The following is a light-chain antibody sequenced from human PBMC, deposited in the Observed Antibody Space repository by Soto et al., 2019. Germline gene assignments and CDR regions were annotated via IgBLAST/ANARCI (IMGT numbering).Light chain of an antibody. CDR1: QGVSSY. Sequence: EIVLTQSPATLSLSPGGRATLSCRASQGVSSYLAWYQQKPGQAPRLLIYDASNRATGIPARFSGSGPGTDFTLTISSLEPEDFAVYYCQQRSNFGGGTKVEIK. CDR2: DAS. J-gene: IGKJ4*01. V-gene: IGKV3D-11*01. CDR3: QQRSN.